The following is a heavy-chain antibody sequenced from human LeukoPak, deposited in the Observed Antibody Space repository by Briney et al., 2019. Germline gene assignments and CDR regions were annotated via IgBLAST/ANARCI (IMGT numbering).Heavy chain of an antibody. CDR3: ARGGYDDYYYYGMDV. Sequence: GGSLRLSCAASGFTFSSYEMNWVRQAPGKGLEWVSYISSSGSTIYYADSVKGRFTISRDNAKNSLYLQMNSLRAEDTAVYYCARGGYDDYYYYGMDVWGQGTTVTVSS. CDR1: GFTFSSYE. J-gene: IGHJ6*02. D-gene: IGHD5-12*01. CDR2: ISSSGSTI. V-gene: IGHV3-48*03.